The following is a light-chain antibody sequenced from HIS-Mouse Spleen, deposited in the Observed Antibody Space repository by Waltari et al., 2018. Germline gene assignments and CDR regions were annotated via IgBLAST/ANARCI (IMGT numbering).Light chain of an antibody. CDR3: QVWYSSSDHVV. CDR1: NIGSKS. V-gene: IGLV3-21*03. CDR2: DDR. Sequence: SYELTQPPSVSVSPGKTARITCGGNNIGSKSVHWYQQKPDQAPVLVVYDDRDRPSGIPELFSGSNSGNTATLTSSRVEAGDESDYYCQVWYSSSDHVVFGGGNKLTVL. J-gene: IGLJ2*01.